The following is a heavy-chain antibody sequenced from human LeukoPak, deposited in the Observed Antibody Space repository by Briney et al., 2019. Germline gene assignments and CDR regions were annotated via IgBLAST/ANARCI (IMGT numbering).Heavy chain of an antibody. V-gene: IGHV1-2*02. CDR3: ARVLLYSSANWFDP. CDR2: INPNSGGT. D-gene: IGHD6-19*01. CDR1: GYTFTGYY. J-gene: IGHJ5*02. Sequence: ASVKVSCKASGYTFTGYYMHWVRQAPGQGLEWMGWINPNSGGTNYAQKFQGRVTMTRDTSISTAYMELSRLRSDDTAVYYRARVLLYSSANWFDPWGQGTLVTVSS.